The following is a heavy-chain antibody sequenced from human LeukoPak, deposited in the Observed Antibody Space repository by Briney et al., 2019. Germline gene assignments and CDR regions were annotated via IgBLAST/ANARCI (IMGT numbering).Heavy chain of an antibody. CDR2: ISSSSSYT. CDR1: GFTFSDYY. D-gene: IGHD2-15*01. V-gene: IGHV3-11*03. CDR3: ARGCCSGGSCYWGAFDI. J-gene: IGHJ3*02. Sequence: RGSLRLSCAASGFTFSDYYMSWIRQAPGKGLEWVSYISSSSSYTNYADSVKGRFTISRDNAKNSLYLQMNSLRAEDTAVYYCARGCCSGGSCYWGAFDIWGQGTMVTVSS.